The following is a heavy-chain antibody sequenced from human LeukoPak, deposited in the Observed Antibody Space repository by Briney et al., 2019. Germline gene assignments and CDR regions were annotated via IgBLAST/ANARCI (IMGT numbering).Heavy chain of an antibody. V-gene: IGHV4-34*01. Sequence: SETLSLTCAVYGGSFSGYYWSWIRQPPGKGLEWIGEINHSGSTNYNPSLKSRVTISVDTSKNQFSLKPSSVTAADTAVYYCARDPRGFDYWGQGTLVTVSS. CDR1: GGSFSGYY. CDR2: INHSGST. J-gene: IGHJ4*02. CDR3: ARDPRGFDY.